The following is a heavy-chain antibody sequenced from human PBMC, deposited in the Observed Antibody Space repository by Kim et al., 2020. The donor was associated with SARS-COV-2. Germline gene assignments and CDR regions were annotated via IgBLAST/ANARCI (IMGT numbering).Heavy chain of an antibody. CDR1: GYTFTSYA. V-gene: IGHV1-3*01. CDR3: ARHHAVLRTYYYGSGSQIPRNWFDP. CDR2: INAGNGNT. Sequence: ASVKVSCKASGYTFTSYAMHWVRQAPGQRLEWMGWINAGNGNTKYSQKFQGRVTITRDTSASTAYMELSSLRSEDTAVYYCARHHAVLRTYYYGSGSQIPRNWFDPWGQGTLVTFSS. J-gene: IGHJ5*02. D-gene: IGHD3-10*01.